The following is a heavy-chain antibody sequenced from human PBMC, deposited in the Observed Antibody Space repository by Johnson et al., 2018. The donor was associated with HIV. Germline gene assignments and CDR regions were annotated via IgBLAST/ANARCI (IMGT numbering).Heavy chain of an antibody. D-gene: IGHD5-18*01. CDR2: ISYDGSNK. V-gene: IGHV3-30*03. CDR3: AREVAIGYSYGYLIGAFDI. Sequence: VQLVESGGGVVRPGGSLRLSCAASGFSFDDYGMSWVRQAPGKGLEWVAVISYDGSNKYYADSVKGRFTISRDNAKNSLYLQMNSLRAEDTAVYYCAREVAIGYSYGYLIGAFDIWGQGTMVTVSS. CDR1: GFSFDDYG. J-gene: IGHJ3*02.